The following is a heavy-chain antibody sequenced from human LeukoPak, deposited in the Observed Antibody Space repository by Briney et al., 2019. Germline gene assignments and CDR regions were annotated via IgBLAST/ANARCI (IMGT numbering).Heavy chain of an antibody. CDR3: ARHELLWFGELFSGWFDP. D-gene: IGHD3-10*01. Sequence: GESLKISCKGSGYSFTSYWIGWVRQMPGKGLEWMGNIYPGDSDTRYSPSFQGQVTISADQSISTAYLQWSSLKASDTAMYYCARHELLWFGELFSGWFDPWGQGTLVTVSS. V-gene: IGHV5-51*01. J-gene: IGHJ5*02. CDR2: IYPGDSDT. CDR1: GYSFTSYW.